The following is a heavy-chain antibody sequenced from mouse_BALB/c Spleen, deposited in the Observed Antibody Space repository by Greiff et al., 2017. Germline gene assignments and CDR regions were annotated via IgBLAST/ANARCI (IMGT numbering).Heavy chain of an antibody. CDR3: ARQRGSTMITTGAMDY. CDR1: GFSLTSYG. V-gene: IGHV2-6-2*01. Sequence: VKLVESGPDLVAPSQSLSITCTVSGFSLTSYGVHWVRQPPGKGLEWLVVIWSDGSTTYNSALNSRLSISKDNSKSQVFLKMNSLQTDDTAMYYCARQRGSTMITTGAMDYWGQGTSVTVSS. D-gene: IGHD2-4*01. J-gene: IGHJ4*01. CDR2: IWSDGST.